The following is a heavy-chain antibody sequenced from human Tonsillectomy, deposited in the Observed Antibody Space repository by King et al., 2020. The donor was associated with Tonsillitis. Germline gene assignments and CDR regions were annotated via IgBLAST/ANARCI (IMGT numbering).Heavy chain of an antibody. CDR1: GYSFTDFW. D-gene: IGHD3-10*01. V-gene: IGHV5-51*01. CDR3: ARPVVRFRAVISDAFDI. CDR2: IYPGDSDT. J-gene: IGHJ3*02. Sequence: VQLVESGAEVKKPGESLKISCKGSGYSFTDFWIGWVRQMPGKGLEWMGIIYPGDSDTRYSPSFQGQVSISAAKSISTAYLQWSSLKASDTAMYYCARPVVRFRAVISDAFDIWGQGTMVTVSS.